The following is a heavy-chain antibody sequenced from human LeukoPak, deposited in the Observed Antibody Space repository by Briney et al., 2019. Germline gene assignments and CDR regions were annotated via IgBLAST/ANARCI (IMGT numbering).Heavy chain of an antibody. CDR1: GGSFSGYY. D-gene: IGHD6-13*01. J-gene: IGHJ3*02. Sequence: SETLSLTCGIYGGSFSGYYWNWIRQPPGKGLEWIGEINRSGSTNCNPSLKSRVTISVDTSKIQFSLKLNSVTAADTAVYYCARYSSSWPDAFDIWGLGTIVTVSS. CDR2: INRSGST. V-gene: IGHV4-34*01. CDR3: ARYSSSWPDAFDI.